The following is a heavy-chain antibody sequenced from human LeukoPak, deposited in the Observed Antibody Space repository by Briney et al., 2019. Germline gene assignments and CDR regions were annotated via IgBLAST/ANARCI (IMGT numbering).Heavy chain of an antibody. D-gene: IGHD2-2*01. Sequence: SVKVSCKASGGTFSSYAISWVRQAPGQGLEWMGRIIPIFGTANYAQKFQGRVTITADKSTSTAYMELSSLRSEDTAVYYCAREAWGSTRYYYYMDVWGKGTTVTVSS. CDR3: AREAWGSTRYYYYMDV. CDR2: IIPIFGTA. J-gene: IGHJ6*03. V-gene: IGHV1-69*06. CDR1: GGTFSSYA.